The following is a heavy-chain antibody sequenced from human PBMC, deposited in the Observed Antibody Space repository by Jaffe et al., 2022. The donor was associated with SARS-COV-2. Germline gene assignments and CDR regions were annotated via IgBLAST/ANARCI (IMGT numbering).Heavy chain of an antibody. CDR2: VSSGGGTT. D-gene: IGHD2-21*02. J-gene: IGHJ6*02. V-gene: IGHV3-23*01. Sequence: EVQLLESGGGLVQPGGSLRLSCAASGFTFSSYAMIWVRQAPGKGLEWVSTVSSGGGTTYYPDSVKGRFTISRDNSKNTLYLQMNSLRAEDTAIYYCAKGDRWGLRRFGMDVWGQGTTVTVSS. CDR3: AKGDRWGLRRFGMDV. CDR1: GFTFSSYA.